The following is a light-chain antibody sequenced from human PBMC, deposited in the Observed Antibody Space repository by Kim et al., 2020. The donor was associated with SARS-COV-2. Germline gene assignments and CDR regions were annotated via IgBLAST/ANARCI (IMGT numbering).Light chain of an antibody. J-gene: IGKJ1*01. CDR2: RTS. CDR3: QQSYNFPRT. V-gene: IGKV1-39*01. Sequence: SSWLNWYQQKPGKAPHLLIYRTSTLQTGVPPRFSGSASGTDFTLTINTLQPEDFATYYCQQSYNFPRTFGQGTKVDIK. CDR1: SSW.